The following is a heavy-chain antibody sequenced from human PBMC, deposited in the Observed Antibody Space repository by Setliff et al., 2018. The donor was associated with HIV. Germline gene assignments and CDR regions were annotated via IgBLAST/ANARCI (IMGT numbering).Heavy chain of an antibody. V-gene: IGHV4-61*02. CDR1: GGSISSGTYY. Sequence: PSETLSLTCTVSGGSISSGTYYWSWLRQPAGKALEWIGRIYTSGSTNYNPSLKSRVTISVDTSKNQFSLKLSSVTAADTAVYYCARHVTVYYYDSSGYYSGAFDIWGQGTMVTVSS. D-gene: IGHD3-22*01. CDR2: IYTSGST. J-gene: IGHJ3*02. CDR3: ARHVTVYYYDSSGYYSGAFDI.